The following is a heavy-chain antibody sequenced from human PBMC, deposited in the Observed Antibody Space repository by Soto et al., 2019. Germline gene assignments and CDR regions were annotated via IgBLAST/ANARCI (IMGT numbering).Heavy chain of an antibody. CDR2: IFPSDSDT. CDR1: GYKFTSSW. V-gene: IGHV5-51*01. J-gene: IGHJ5*02. D-gene: IGHD3-16*01. Sequence: GESLKISCRTSGYKFTSSWIAWVRQKPGKGLEWMGIIFPSDSDTRYSPSFQGQVTISADRSTSTVFLQWASLKASDTAVYFCARKDKSRFFNWFDLWGQGTLVTVSS. CDR3: ARKDKSRFFNWFDL.